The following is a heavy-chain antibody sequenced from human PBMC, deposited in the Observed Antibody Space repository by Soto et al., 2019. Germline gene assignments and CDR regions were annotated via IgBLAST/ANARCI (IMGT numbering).Heavy chain of an antibody. D-gene: IGHD3-10*02. V-gene: IGHV4-59*01. CDR1: GGSISSYY. J-gene: IGHJ5*01. CDR2: IFYSGST. Sequence: QVQLQESGPGLVKPSETLSLTCTVSGGSISSYYWIWIRQPPGKGLEWIGFIFYSGSTSYNPSLKSRVIISIDTSEYQFSLKLNSVTAADTAVYYCASMIGDPVLSFDSWGQGTLVAVSS. CDR3: ASMIGDPVLSFDS.